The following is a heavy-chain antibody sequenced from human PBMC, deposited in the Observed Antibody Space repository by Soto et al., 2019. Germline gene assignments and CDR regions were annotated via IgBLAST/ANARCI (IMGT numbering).Heavy chain of an antibody. CDR3: VTEVYGWRFDP. J-gene: IGHJ5*02. CDR1: GYTLTESS. Sequence: ASVKVSCKVSGYTLTESSMHWGRQAPGKGLEWMGGFDPEDGETIYAQKFQGRVTMTEDTSTGTAYMELSSLRSEDTAVYYCVTEVYGWRFDPWGQGTLVTVSS. CDR2: FDPEDGET. D-gene: IGHD4-17*01. V-gene: IGHV1-24*01.